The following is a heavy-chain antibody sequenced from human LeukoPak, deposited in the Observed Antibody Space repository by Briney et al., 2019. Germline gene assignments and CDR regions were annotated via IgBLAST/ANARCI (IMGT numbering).Heavy chain of an antibody. Sequence: SETLSLTCAVYGGSFSGYYWSWIRQPPGKGLEWIGEINHSGSTNYNPSLKSRVTIPVDTSKNQFSLKLSSVTAADTAVYYCVPVAVAGTGVSIWGQGTMVTVSS. CDR2: INHSGST. V-gene: IGHV4-34*01. D-gene: IGHD6-19*01. CDR1: GGSFSGYY. J-gene: IGHJ3*02. CDR3: VPVAVAGTGVSI.